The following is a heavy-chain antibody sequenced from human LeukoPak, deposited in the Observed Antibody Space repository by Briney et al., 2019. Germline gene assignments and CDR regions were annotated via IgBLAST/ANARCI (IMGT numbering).Heavy chain of an antibody. CDR2: INWNGGST. CDR3: ATSYYYGSGSYLDYYYYMDV. D-gene: IGHD3-10*01. CDR1: GFTFSSYE. V-gene: IGHV3-20*04. J-gene: IGHJ6*03. Sequence: GGSLRLSCAASGFTFSSYEMNWVRQAPGKGLEWVSGINWNGGSTGYADSVKGRFTISRDNAKNSLYLQMNSLRAEDTAVYYCATSYYYGSGSYLDYYYYMDVWGKGTTVTVSS.